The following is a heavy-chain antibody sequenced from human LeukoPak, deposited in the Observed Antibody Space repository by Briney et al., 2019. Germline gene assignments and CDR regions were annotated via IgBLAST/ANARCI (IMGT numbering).Heavy chain of an antibody. CDR2: LYCSGST. J-gene: IGHJ4*02. V-gene: IGHV4-4*07. CDR1: DVFINGYY. Sequence: SETLSLTCTISDVFINGYYWTWIRQPAGKGLEVIGRLYCSGSTYYNPSLKSRVTMSLDTSTNQFSLSLSSVTAADTAVYYCARGVSAVTVDSWGQGTLVTVSS. CDR3: ARGVSAVTVDS. D-gene: IGHD4-17*01.